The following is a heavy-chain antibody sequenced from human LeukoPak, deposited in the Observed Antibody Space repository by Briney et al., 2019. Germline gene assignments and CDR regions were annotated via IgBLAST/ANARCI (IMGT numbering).Heavy chain of an antibody. CDR3: ARGKEWLQFRMYYFDY. Sequence: ASVKVSCKASGYTFTSYYMHWVRQAPGQGLEWMGIINPSGGSTSYAQKFQGRVTMTRDMSTSTVYMELSSLRAEDTAVYYCARGKEWLQFRMYYFDYWGQGTLVTVSS. D-gene: IGHD5-24*01. J-gene: IGHJ4*02. CDR1: GYTFTSYY. V-gene: IGHV1-46*01. CDR2: INPSGGST.